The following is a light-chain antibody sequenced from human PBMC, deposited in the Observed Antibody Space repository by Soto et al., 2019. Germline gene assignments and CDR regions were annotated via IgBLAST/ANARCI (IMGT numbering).Light chain of an antibody. CDR2: GNS. J-gene: IGLJ7*01. V-gene: IGLV1-40*01. Sequence: QSVLTQPPSVSGAPGQRVTISCTGSSSNIGAGYDVHWYQQLPGTAPKLLIYGNSNRPSGVPDRFSGSKSGTSASLAITGLQAEEEADYYCQSYDSSLRGSVFGGGTQLTVL. CDR1: SSNIGAGYD. CDR3: QSYDSSLRGSV.